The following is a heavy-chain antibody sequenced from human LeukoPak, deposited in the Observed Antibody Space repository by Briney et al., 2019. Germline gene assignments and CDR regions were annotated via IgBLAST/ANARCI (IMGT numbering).Heavy chain of an antibody. J-gene: IGHJ4*02. CDR3: ARGAHYNILTAYFDY. Sequence: SQTLSLTCAVSGGSINRGGYSWSWIRQPPGKGLEWIGYIYHSGGTYYNPSLESRVTISLDRSKNQFSLKLTSVTAADTAVYYCARGAHYNILTAYFDYWGQGTLVTVSS. CDR1: GGSINRGGYS. V-gene: IGHV4-30-2*01. CDR2: IYHSGGT. D-gene: IGHD3-9*01.